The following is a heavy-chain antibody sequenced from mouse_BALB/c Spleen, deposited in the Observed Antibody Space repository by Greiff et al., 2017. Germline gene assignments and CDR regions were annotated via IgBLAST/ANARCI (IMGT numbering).Heavy chain of an antibody. CDR3: TPLGDYFDY. CDR1: GFTFSNYW. V-gene: IGHV6-6*02. J-gene: IGHJ2*01. Sequence: EVKVVESGGGLVQPGGSMKLSCVASGFTFSNYWMNWVRQSPEKGLEWVAEIRLKSNNYATHYAESVKGRFTISRDDSKSSVYLQMNNLRAEDTGIYYCTPLGDYFDYWGQGTTLTVSS. CDR2: IRLKSNNYAT. D-gene: IGHD3-3*01.